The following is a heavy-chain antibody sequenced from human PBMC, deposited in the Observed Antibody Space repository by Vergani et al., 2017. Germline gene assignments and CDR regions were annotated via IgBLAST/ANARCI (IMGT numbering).Heavy chain of an antibody. Sequence: EVQLLESGGGLVQPGGSLRLSCAASGFTFSSYAMSWVRQAPGKGLEWVSAISGSGGSTYYADSVKGRFTISRDNSKNTLYLQMNSLRAEDTAVYYCAKEQGGWIAVAGPFDYWGQGTLVTVSS. CDR1: GFTFSSYA. V-gene: IGHV3-23*01. D-gene: IGHD6-19*01. CDR3: AKEQGGWIAVAGPFDY. J-gene: IGHJ4*02. CDR2: ISGSGGST.